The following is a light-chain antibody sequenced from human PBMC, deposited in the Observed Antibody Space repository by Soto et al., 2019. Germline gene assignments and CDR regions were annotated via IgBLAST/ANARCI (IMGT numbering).Light chain of an antibody. CDR2: GAS. CDR3: QQYGGSPTWT. J-gene: IGKJ1*01. Sequence: EIVLTQSPGTLSLSPGERATLYCRASQSVSSGYLAWYQQKPGQAPRLLIYGASSRATGIPDRFSGSGSGTDFTLTISRLEPEDFAVYYCQQYGGSPTWTFGQGTKVEIK. CDR1: QSVSSGY. V-gene: IGKV3-20*01.